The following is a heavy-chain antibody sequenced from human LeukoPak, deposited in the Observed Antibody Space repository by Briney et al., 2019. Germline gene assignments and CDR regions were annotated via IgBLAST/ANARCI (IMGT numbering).Heavy chain of an antibody. J-gene: IGHJ4*02. CDR3: ARSPQLRLGELSPLFFDY. D-gene: IGHD3-16*02. CDR1: GYSISSSNW. V-gene: IGHV4-28*01. CDR2: IYYSGST. Sequence: SETLSLTCAVSGYSISSSNWWGWIRQPPGKGLEWIGYIYYSGSTYYNPSLKSRVTMSVDTSKNQFSLKLSSVTAVDTAVYYRARSPQLRLGELSPLFFDYWGQGTLVTVSS.